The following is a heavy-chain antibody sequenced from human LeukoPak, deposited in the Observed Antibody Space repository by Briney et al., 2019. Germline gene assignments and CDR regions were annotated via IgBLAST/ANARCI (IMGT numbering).Heavy chain of an antibody. J-gene: IGHJ2*01. V-gene: IGHV3-74*01. CDR1: GFTFPPYW. D-gene: IGHD2-15*01. CDR2: IGYDGYST. Sequence: GGSLRLSCAASGFTFPPYWMHWVRQAPGKGLGWVSRIGYDGYSTTYADSVKGRFTISRDNAKSTLDLQMNSLRAEDTAVYYCVREAVATGDWYFDLWGRGTLVTVSS. CDR3: VREAVATGDWYFDL.